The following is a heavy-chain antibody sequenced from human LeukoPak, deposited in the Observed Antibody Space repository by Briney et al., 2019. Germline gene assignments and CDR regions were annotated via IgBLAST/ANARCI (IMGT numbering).Heavy chain of an antibody. Sequence: GGSLRFSCAVSVFTFSSYRMNWVRQAPGKGLEWVSSISSRSTYIYYADSVKGRFTISRDNAKNSLYLQMSSLRAEDMALYYCAKAGGSGYYNDAFDIWGQGTMVTVSS. CDR3: AKAGGSGYYNDAFDI. CDR1: VFTFSSYR. V-gene: IGHV3-21*04. J-gene: IGHJ3*02. D-gene: IGHD3-22*01. CDR2: ISSRSTYI.